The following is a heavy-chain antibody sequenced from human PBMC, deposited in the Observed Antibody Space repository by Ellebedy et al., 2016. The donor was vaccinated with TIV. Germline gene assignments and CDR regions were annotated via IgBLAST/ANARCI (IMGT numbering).Heavy chain of an antibody. J-gene: IGHJ4*02. CDR1: GVTFSSHA. CDR2: ISSSGGST. D-gene: IGHD1-26*01. Sequence: GESLKISCAASGVTFSSHAMSWVRQAPGKGLEWVSVISSSGGSTYYADSVKGRFTISRDIAKNTVYLHMNSLRVDDTAAYYCACGRDYLPAYWGQGTLLTVSS. V-gene: IGHV3-23*01. CDR3: ACGRDYLPAY.